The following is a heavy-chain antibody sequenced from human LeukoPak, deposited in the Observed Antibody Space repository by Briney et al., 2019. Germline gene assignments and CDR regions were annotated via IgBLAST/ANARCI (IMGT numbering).Heavy chain of an antibody. CDR2: IYYSGSS. V-gene: IGHV4-39*01. CDR1: GGSISSSSYY. CDR3: ARWDTDSYFDY. Sequence: SETLTLTCTVSGGSISSSSYYWGWIRQPPGKGLEWIGSIYYSGSSYYNPSLKSRVTISVDTSKYQFSLKLTSVSASDTAVYYCARWDTDSYFDYWGRGILVTVSS. D-gene: IGHD1-26*01. J-gene: IGHJ4*02.